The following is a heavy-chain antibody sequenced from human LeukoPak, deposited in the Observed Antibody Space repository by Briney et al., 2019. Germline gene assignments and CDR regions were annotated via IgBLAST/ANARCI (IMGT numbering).Heavy chain of an antibody. V-gene: IGHV1-2*02. J-gene: IGHJ4*02. CDR1: GYTFTGYY. Sequence: GASVKVSCKASGYTFTGYYMHWVRQAPGQGLEWMGWINLNRGGANYVQKFQGRVTMTRDTSISTAYMELSRLRSDDTAVYYCARAMPGYSSSWSPMGTYGDDQYYFDYWGQGTLVTVSS. D-gene: IGHD6-13*01. CDR2: INLNRGGA. CDR3: ARAMPGYSSSWSPMGTYGDDQYYFDY.